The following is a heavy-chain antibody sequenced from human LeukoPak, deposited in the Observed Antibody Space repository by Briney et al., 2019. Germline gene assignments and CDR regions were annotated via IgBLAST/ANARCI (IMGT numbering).Heavy chain of an antibody. CDR2: ISGSGGST. Sequence: PGGSLRLSCAASGFTFSSYAMSWVRQAPGKGLEWVSAISGSGGSTYYADSVKGRFTISRDNSKNTLYLQMNSLRAEDTAVYYCAKKSGYSSYADSLYFDYWGQGTLVTVSS. V-gene: IGHV3-23*01. CDR3: AKKSGYSSYADSLYFDY. J-gene: IGHJ4*02. D-gene: IGHD6-13*01. CDR1: GFTFSSYA.